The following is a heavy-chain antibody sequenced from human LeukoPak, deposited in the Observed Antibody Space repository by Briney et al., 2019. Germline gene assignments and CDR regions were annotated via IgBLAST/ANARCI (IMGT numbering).Heavy chain of an antibody. Sequence: GGSLRLSCAASGFTFSSYNMNWVRQAPGKGLEWVSFISSSGRNIYYADSVKGRFTISRDNAKNSLYLQMNSLRAEDTAVYYCARDESRATWYDYWGQGTLVTVSS. CDR2: ISSSGRNI. CDR3: ARDESRATWYDY. CDR1: GFTFSSYN. D-gene: IGHD6-13*01. V-gene: IGHV3-21*06. J-gene: IGHJ4*02.